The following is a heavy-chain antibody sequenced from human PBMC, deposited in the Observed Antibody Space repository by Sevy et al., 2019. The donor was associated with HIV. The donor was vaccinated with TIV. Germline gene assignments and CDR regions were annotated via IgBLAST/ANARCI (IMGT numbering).Heavy chain of an antibody. V-gene: IGHV3-21*06. D-gene: IGHD1-26*01. Sequence: GGSLRLSCAASGFTFISYNMNWVRQAPGKGLEWVSPISGSSNYIYYAESLKGRFIISRDNAKNTVYLQMNSLRADDTAVYYCARGPPDGSYDYFDYWGQGTLVTVSS. CDR1: GFTFISYN. CDR2: ISGSSNYI. J-gene: IGHJ4*02. CDR3: ARGPPDGSYDYFDY.